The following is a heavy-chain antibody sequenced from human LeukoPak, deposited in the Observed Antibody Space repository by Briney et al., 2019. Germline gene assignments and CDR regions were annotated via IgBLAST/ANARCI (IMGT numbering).Heavy chain of an antibody. D-gene: IGHD2-2*01. CDR2: IKQDGSEK. J-gene: IGHJ3*02. CDR3: ARDRPIVVVPAADDAFDI. Sequence: GRSLRLSCAASGFTFSSYWMSWVRQAPGKGLEWVANIKQDGSEKYYVDSVKGRFTISRDNAKNSLYLQMNSLRAEDTAVYYCARDRPIVVVPAADDAFDIWGQGTMVTVSS. CDR1: GFTFSSYW. V-gene: IGHV3-7*03.